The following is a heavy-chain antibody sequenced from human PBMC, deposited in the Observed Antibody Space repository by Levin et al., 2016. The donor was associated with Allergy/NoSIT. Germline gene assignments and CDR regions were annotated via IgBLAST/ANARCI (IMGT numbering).Heavy chain of an antibody. V-gene: IGHV3-11*06. Sequence: RQAPGKGLEWVSYISSGRGYTNYADSVRGRFTISRDNAKNSLYLQMNSLRAEDTAVYYCARDRRRMYYYDSSGKPFDSWGQGTLVTVSS. J-gene: IGHJ4*02. CDR3: ARDRRRMYYYDSSGKPFDS. CDR2: ISSGRGYT. D-gene: IGHD3-22*01.